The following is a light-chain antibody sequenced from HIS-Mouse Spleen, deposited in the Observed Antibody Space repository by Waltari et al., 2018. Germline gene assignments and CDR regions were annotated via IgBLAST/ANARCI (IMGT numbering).Light chain of an antibody. Sequence: QSALTQPASVSGSPGQSITISCTGTSSDVGGYNYVSWYQQHPGKAPKLMIYDVSNRTSGVSNPLSGSNSGNATSLTISGLQAEDEADYYCSSYTSSSPYVFGTGTKVTVL. V-gene: IGLV2-14*03. CDR3: SSYTSSSPYV. CDR1: SSDVGGYNY. J-gene: IGLJ1*01. CDR2: DVS.